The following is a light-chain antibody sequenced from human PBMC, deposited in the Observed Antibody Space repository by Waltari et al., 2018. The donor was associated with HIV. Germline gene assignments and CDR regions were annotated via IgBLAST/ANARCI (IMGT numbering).Light chain of an antibody. CDR2: DVS. J-gene: IGLJ1*01. CDR1: SSDVGDYNS. CDR3: CSYAGTYTYV. Sequence: QSALTQPRSVSGSPGQSVTISCTGTSSDVGDYNSVSWYQQHPGKAPKLMIYDVSKWPAGVPVRSPGSKSGNTASLTISGLQAEDEADYYCCSYAGTYTYVFGTGTKVTVL. V-gene: IGLV2-11*01.